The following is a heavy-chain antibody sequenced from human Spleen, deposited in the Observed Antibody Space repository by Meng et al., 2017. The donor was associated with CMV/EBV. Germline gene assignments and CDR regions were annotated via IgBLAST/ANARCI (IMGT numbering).Heavy chain of an antibody. CDR1: GYTFITYG. Sequence: ASVKVSRKASGYTFITYGINWVRQAPGQGLEWMGWVSGYNGNTNYAQKFQGRVTMTTDRSTSTAYMELRSLRSDDTAVYYCARVPSTYSPEGDYWGQGTLVTVSS. J-gene: IGHJ4*02. V-gene: IGHV1-18*01. CDR3: ARVPSTYSPEGDY. CDR2: VSGYNGNT. D-gene: IGHD2-15*01.